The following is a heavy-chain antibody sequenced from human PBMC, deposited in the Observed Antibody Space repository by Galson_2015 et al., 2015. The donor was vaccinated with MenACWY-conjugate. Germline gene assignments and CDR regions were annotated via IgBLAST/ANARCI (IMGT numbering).Heavy chain of an antibody. D-gene: IGHD6-13*01. V-gene: IGHV3-11*06. CDR3: ARGLTGYSSSWAEYFQH. J-gene: IGHJ1*01. Sequence: SLRLSCEASGFTFSDYYMSWIRQAPGKGLEWVSYISSSSSYTNYADSVKGRFTLSRDNAKNSLYLQMNSLRAEDTAVYYCARGLTGYSSSWAEYFQHWGQGTLVTVSS. CDR1: GFTFSDYY. CDR2: ISSSSSYT.